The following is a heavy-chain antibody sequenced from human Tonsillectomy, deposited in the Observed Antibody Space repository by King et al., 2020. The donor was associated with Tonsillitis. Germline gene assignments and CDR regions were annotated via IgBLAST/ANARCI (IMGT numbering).Heavy chain of an antibody. CDR2: ISAYNGNT. V-gene: IGHV1-18*01. D-gene: IGHD3-22*01. CDR1: GYTFTSYG. CDR3: ARDRGRMIVWDYFDY. J-gene: IGHJ4*02. Sequence: QLVQSGAEVKKPGASVKVSCKASGYTFTSYGISWVRQAPGQGLEWMGWISAYNGNTNYAQKLQGRGTMTTDTPTSTAYMELRSLRSDDTAVYYCARDRGRMIVWDYFDYWGQGTLVTVSS.